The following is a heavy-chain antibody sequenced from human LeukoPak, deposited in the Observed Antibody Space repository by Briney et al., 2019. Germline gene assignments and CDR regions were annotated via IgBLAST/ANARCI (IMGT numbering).Heavy chain of an antibody. Sequence: ASVKVSCKASGYTFTSYDINWVRQAPGQGLEWMGWISAYNGNTNYAQKLQGRVTMTTDTSTSTAYMELRSLRSDDTAVYYCARLDTGYYDSSGYSMIDYWGQGTLVTVSS. V-gene: IGHV1-18*01. CDR2: ISAYNGNT. J-gene: IGHJ4*02. D-gene: IGHD3-22*01. CDR1: GYTFTSYD. CDR3: ARLDTGYYDSSGYSMIDY.